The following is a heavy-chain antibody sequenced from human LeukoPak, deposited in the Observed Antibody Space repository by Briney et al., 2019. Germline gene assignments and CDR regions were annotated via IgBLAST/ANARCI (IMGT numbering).Heavy chain of an antibody. CDR2: INPYNGNT. CDR3: ARDGYFYDSSGYPSADY. CDR1: GYTFTSYG. J-gene: IGHJ4*02. D-gene: IGHD3-22*01. V-gene: IGHV1-18*01. Sequence: ASVKVSCKASGYTFTSYGISWVRQAPGQGLEWMGWINPYNGNTNYAQKLQGRVTMTTDTSTSTAYMELRSLRSDDTAVYYCARDGYFYDSSGYPSADYWGQGTLVTVSS.